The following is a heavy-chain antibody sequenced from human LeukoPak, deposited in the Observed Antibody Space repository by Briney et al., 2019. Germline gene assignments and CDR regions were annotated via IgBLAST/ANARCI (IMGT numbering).Heavy chain of an antibody. D-gene: IGHD3-10*01. Sequence: PGGSVRLSCAASGFTFSNAWMHWVRQAPGKGLVWVSLINSAGSTTTYADSVKGRFTISRDNAKNTLYLQMNSLRAEDTAVYYCASSYGSGRFDPWGQGTLVTVSS. CDR1: GFTFSNAW. CDR3: ASSYGSGRFDP. CDR2: INSAGSTT. J-gene: IGHJ5*02. V-gene: IGHV3-74*01.